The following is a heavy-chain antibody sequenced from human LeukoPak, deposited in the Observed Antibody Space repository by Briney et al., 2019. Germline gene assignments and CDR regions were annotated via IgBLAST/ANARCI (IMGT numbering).Heavy chain of an antibody. D-gene: IGHD3-22*01. V-gene: IGHV3-48*02. Sequence: PGGSLRLSCAASGFTFSSYSMNWVRQAPGKGLEWVSYISSSSSTIYYADSVKGRFTISRDNAKNSLYLQMNSLRDEDTAVYYCARGPHYYYDSSGYYQYYFDYWGQGTLVTVSS. CDR1: GFTFSSYS. CDR3: ARGPHYYYDSSGYYQYYFDY. J-gene: IGHJ4*02. CDR2: ISSSSSTI.